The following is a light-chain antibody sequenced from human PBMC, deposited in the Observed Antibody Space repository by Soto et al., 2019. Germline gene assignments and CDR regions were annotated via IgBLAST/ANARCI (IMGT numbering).Light chain of an antibody. Sequence: QSALAQPASVSGSPGQSVTISCTGTSSDFGSYKFVSWYQHHPGTVPKVIIYETSKRPSGVSDRFSGSKSGNTASLTISGLQAEDEAEYYCFSFTSTNTHVFGSGTKV. CDR2: ETS. V-gene: IGLV2-23*01. CDR3: FSFTSTNTHV. J-gene: IGLJ1*01. CDR1: SSDFGSYKF.